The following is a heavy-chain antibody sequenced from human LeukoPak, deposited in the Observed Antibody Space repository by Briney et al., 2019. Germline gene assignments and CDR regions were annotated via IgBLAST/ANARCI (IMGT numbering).Heavy chain of an antibody. CDR2: IIPIFGTA. J-gene: IGHJ4*02. CDR3: ARDSGSYALPFDY. D-gene: IGHD1-26*01. V-gene: IGHV1-69*13. Sequence: ASVKVSCKASGYTFTGYYMHWVRQAPGQGLEWMGGIIPIFGTANYAQKFQGRVTITADESTSTAYMELSSLRSEDTAVYYCARDSGSYALPFDYWGQGTLVTVSS. CDR1: GYTFTGYY.